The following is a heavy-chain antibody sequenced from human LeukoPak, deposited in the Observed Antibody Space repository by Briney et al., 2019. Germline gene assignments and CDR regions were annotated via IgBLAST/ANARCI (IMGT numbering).Heavy chain of an antibody. CDR3: ARSPRGGTKTYFDY. Sequence: SETLSLTCTASGCPISNYYWSWIRQPPGKGLEWIWHINDSGSTNYNASLKKRLTISVDRSKNQFSLRLSSVTVADTAVYYCARSPRGGTKTYFDYWGQGTLVTVSP. D-gene: IGHD1-14*01. CDR1: GCPISNYY. J-gene: IGHJ4*02. V-gene: IGHV4-59*01. CDR2: INDSGST.